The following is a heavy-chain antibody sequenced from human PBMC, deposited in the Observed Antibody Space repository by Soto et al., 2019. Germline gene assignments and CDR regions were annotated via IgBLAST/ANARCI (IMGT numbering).Heavy chain of an antibody. CDR3: ERSRSDYYYYMDV. J-gene: IGHJ6*03. Sequence: ASVKVSCKASGYTFTGYYMHWVRQAPGQGLEWMGWINPNSGGTNYAQKFQGWVTMTRDTSISTAYMELSRLRSDDTAVFYCERSRSDYYYYMDVWGKGTTVTVS. V-gene: IGHV1-2*04. CDR1: GYTFTGYY. CDR2: INPNSGGT.